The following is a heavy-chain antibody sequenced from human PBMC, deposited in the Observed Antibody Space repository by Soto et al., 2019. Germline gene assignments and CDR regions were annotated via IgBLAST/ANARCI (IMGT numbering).Heavy chain of an antibody. Sequence: EVQLLESGGGLVQPGGSLRLSCAASGFTFSSYAMSWVRQAPGKGLEWVSAISGGGSSTYYADSVKGRFTISRDNSKNTRYLQMKSLRAEDAAVYYCAKGVPGEVLPRCFDPWGQGTLVTVCS. V-gene: IGHV3-23*01. J-gene: IGHJ5*02. CDR1: GFTFSSYA. D-gene: IGHD3-16*01. CDR3: AKGVPGEVLPRCFDP. CDR2: ISGGGSST.